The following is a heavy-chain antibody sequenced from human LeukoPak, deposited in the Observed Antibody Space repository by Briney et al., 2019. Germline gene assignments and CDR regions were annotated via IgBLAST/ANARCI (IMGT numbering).Heavy chain of an antibody. CDR3: AKDELEGRQPLDY. V-gene: IGHV3-23*01. D-gene: IGHD3-3*01. J-gene: IGHJ4*02. CDR2: ISGSGGST. Sequence: GSLKLSCAAPGFTFSSYALSRVRQAPGKGLEWVSAISGSGGSTYYADSVKGRFTISRDNSKNTLYLQMNSLRAEDTAVYYCAKDELEGRQPLDYWGQGTLVTVSS. CDR1: GFTFSSYA.